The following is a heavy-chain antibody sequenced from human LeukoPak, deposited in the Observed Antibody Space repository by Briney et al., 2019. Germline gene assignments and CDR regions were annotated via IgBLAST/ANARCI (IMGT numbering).Heavy chain of an antibody. CDR2: IYYSGST. CDR3: ARHAPDMVVRWYFDY. CDR1: GGSISSYY. V-gene: IGHV4-59*08. D-gene: IGHD2-21*01. Sequence: SETLSLTCTVSGGSISSYYWSWIRQPPGKGLEWIGYIYYSGSTNYNPSLKSRVTISVDTSKNQFSLKLSSVTAADTAVYYCARHAPDMVVRWYFDYWGQGTLVTVSS. J-gene: IGHJ4*02.